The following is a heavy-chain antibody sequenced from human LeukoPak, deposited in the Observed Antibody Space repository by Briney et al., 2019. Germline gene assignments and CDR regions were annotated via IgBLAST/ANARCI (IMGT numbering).Heavy chain of an antibody. CDR3: AREIGPRQLHLWGSAFDY. V-gene: IGHV1-46*01. CDR2: INPRGGST. J-gene: IGHJ4*02. D-gene: IGHD5-18*01. CDR1: GYTFTSYY. Sequence: ASVKVSCKASGYTFTSYYMHWVQQAPGQGLEWMGIINPRGGSTSYAQKFQGRVTMTRDMSTSTVYMELSSLRSEDTAVYYCAREIGPRQLHLWGSAFDYWGQGTLVTVSS.